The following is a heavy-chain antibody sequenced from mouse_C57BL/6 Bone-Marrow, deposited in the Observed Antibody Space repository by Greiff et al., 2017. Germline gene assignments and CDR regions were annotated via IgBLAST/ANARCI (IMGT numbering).Heavy chain of an antibody. CDR1: GYTFTSYW. D-gene: IGHD1-1*01. CDR3: TPLITTVVATFDY. V-gene: IGHV14-4*01. CDR2: IDPENGDT. Sequence: VQLQQSGAELVKPGASVKLSCKASGYTFTSYWMHWVKQRPEQGLEWIGWIDPENGDTEYASKFQGKATITADTSSNTAYLQLSSLTSEDTAVYYCTPLITTVVATFDYWGQGTTLTVSS. J-gene: IGHJ2*01.